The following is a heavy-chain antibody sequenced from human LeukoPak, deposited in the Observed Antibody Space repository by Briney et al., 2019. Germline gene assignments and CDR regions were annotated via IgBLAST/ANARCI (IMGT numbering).Heavy chain of an antibody. V-gene: IGHV1-8*02. J-gene: IGHJ6*02. CDR1: GGTFSSYA. D-gene: IGHD1-14*01. Sequence: GASVKVSCTASGGTFSSYAISWVRQAPGQGLEWMGWMNPNSGNTGYAQKFQGRVTMTRNTSISTAYMELSSLRSEDTAVYYCARGNGNSEEYYYYYGMDVWGQGTTVTVSS. CDR2: MNPNSGNT. CDR3: ARGNGNSEEYYYYYGMDV.